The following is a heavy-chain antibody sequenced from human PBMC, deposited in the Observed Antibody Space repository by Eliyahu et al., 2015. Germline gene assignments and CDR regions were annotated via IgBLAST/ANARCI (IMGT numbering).Heavy chain of an antibody. CDR1: GFAFGXFG. J-gene: IGHJ5*01. D-gene: IGHD3-3*01. V-gene: IGHV3-30*18. CDR2: LSYDGSNK. CDR3: AKGIKVFGVASLPPADS. Sequence: QVRLVESGGGVVQPGRSLRLSCAASGFAFGXFGMHWVRQAPGKGLEWVAHLSYDGSNKFYGDSVKGRFTASRDNYRKRLYLQMSDLRVDDTAVYYCAKGIKVFGVASLPPADSWGQGILVTVSS.